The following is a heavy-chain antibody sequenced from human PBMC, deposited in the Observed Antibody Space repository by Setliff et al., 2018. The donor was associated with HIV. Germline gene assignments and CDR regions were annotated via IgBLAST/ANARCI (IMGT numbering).Heavy chain of an antibody. CDR3: ARSYNGVPWT. V-gene: IGHV4-34*01. Sequence: SETLSLTCAVYGGSFSDYFWSWIRQPPGKRLEWIGEINHTGSTKYNPSLKSRVSISVDTSKNQFSLRLTSVTGADTAVYYCARSYNGVPWTWGQGMLV. J-gene: IGHJ5*02. CDR2: INHTGST. CDR1: GGSFSDYF. D-gene: IGHD2-8*01.